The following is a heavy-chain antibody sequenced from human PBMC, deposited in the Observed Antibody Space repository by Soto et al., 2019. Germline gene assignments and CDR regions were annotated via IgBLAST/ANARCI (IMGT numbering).Heavy chain of an antibody. D-gene: IGHD3-9*01. CDR1: NDSISGSTW. Sequence: SEPLSLTCAVSNDSISGSTWWPWVRQSPGRGLEWIGEIHHSGSTNYNSSLRSRVSTSVDKSKNQFSLKLSPVTAADTAVYYCARAPFDYDILTGYYSWGQGTVVAVSS. CDR2: IHHSGST. V-gene: IGHV4-4*02. CDR3: ARAPFDYDILTGYYS. J-gene: IGHJ1*01.